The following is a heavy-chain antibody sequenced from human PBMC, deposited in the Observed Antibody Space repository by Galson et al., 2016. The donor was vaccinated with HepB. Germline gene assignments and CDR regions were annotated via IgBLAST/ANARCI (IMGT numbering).Heavy chain of an antibody. CDR1: GYTFTGYY. V-gene: IGHV1-2*04. D-gene: IGHD6-25*01. J-gene: IGHJ6*02. CDR2: INPNSGDT. CDR3: ARAQAGNYYGMDV. Sequence: SVKVSCKASGYTFTGYYIHWVRQAPGQGLEWMGWINPNSGDTNYAQKFQGWVTMTRDTSISTAYMELSRLRSDDTVIYSCARAQAGNYYGMDVWGQGTTVTVAS.